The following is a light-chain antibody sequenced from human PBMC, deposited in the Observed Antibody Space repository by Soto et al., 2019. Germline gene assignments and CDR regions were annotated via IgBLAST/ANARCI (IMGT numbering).Light chain of an antibody. Sequence: EIVLTQSPGTLSLSPGERATFSCRASQSVSSSYLAWYQQKPGQAPRLLIYGASSRATGIPDRFSGSGSGTDFTLTISRLEPEDFAVYYCQQYGSSPQTFGQGTKVDI. CDR2: GAS. J-gene: IGKJ1*01. CDR1: QSVSSSY. CDR3: QQYGSSPQT. V-gene: IGKV3-20*01.